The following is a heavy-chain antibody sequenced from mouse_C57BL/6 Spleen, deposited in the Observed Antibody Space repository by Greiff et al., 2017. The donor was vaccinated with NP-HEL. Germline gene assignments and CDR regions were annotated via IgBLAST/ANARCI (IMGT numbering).Heavy chain of an antibody. Sequence: QVQLKQPGAELVMPGASVKLSCKASGYTFTSYWMHWVKQRPGQGLEWIGEIDPSDSYINYNQKFKGKSTLTVDKSSSTAYMQLSSLTSEDSAVYYCARSGYGSSYWYFDVWGTGTTVTVSS. CDR3: ARSGYGSSYWYFDV. CDR1: GYTFTSYW. CDR2: IDPSDSYI. D-gene: IGHD1-1*01. V-gene: IGHV1-69*01. J-gene: IGHJ1*03.